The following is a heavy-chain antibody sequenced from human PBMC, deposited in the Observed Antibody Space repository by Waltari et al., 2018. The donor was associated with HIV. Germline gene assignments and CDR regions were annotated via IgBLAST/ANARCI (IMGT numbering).Heavy chain of an antibody. CDR2: INPNKGGT. CDR1: GYTFTAYY. V-gene: IGHV1-2*02. Sequence: QVQLVQSGAEVKKPGASVKVSCKASGYTFTAYYIHWVRQAPGQGLEWMGWINPNKGGTKYAQKFQGRVTMTRDTPMSTAYMEMSSLIADDAAVIYCASSSDGGRNWGQGTLVTVSS. J-gene: IGHJ1*01. CDR3: ASSSDGGRN.